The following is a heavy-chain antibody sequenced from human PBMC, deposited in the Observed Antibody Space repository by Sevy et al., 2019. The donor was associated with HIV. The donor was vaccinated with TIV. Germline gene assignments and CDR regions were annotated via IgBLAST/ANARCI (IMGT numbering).Heavy chain of an antibody. D-gene: IGHD1-26*01. CDR1: GFTVGSNY. V-gene: IGHV3-53*01. CDR2: IYTRGST. CDR3: VRGGRRELLHWFDP. Sequence: GGSLRLSCAASGFTVGSNYMSWVRQAPGKGLEWVSIIYTRGSTYYADSVKGRFTISRDNSKNTLYLQMNSLRVEDTALYYCVRGGRRELLHWFDPWGQGTLVTVSS. J-gene: IGHJ5*02.